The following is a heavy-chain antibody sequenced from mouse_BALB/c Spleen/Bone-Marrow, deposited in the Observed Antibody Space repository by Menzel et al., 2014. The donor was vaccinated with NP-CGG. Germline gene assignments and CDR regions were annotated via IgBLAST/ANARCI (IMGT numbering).Heavy chain of an antibody. CDR2: IWRGGST. J-gene: IGHJ4*01. V-gene: IGHV2-5-1*01. D-gene: IGHD2-12*01. CDR1: GFSLTTYG. Sequence: QVQLKESGPSLVQPSQSLSITRTVSGFSLTTYGVHWVRQSPGKGLEWLGVIWRGGSTDYNAAFMSGLSITKDNSKSQVFFKMNSLQADDTAIYYCARYLGGTMDYWGQGTSVTVSS. CDR3: ARYLGGTMDY.